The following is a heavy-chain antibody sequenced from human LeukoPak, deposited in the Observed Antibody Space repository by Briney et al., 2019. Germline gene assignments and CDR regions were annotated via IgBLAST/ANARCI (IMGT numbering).Heavy chain of an antibody. CDR1: GGSISSYY. Sequence: PSETLSLTCTVSGGSISSYYWSWIRQPPGKGLEWIGYILYSGSTDYNPSLKSRVTISVDTSKNQFSLKLSSVTAADTAVYFCARGTYGYYMDVWGKGTTVTVSS. D-gene: IGHD4-17*01. J-gene: IGHJ6*03. CDR3: ARGTYGYYMDV. CDR2: ILYSGST. V-gene: IGHV4-59*08.